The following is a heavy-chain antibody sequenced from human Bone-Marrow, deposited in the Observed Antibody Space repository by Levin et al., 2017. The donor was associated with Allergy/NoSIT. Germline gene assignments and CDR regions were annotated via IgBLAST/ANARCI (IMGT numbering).Heavy chain of an antibody. CDR1: GYTFTSYN. J-gene: IGHJ5*02. CDR3: ARGDCYSGSCYGPDWFDP. D-gene: IGHD2/OR15-2a*01. Sequence: AASVKVSCKTSGYTFTSYNVYWVRQAPGQGLEWMGYINPNSGSTGYAQKFQGRVTMTRNSSINTAYMELSGLRLEDTAIYYCARGDCYSGSCYGPDWFDPWGQGTQVTVSS. CDR2: INPNSGST. V-gene: IGHV1-8*01.